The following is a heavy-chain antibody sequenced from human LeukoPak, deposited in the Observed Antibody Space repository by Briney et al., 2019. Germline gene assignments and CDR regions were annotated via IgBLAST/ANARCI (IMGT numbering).Heavy chain of an antibody. D-gene: IGHD5-18*01. J-gene: IGHJ5*02. V-gene: IGHV4-59*12. CDR1: GGSISTYY. CDR3: AKGAGGFSYYNWFDP. CDR2: IYYTGST. Sequence: PSETLSLTCTVSGGSISTYYWSWIRQAPGKGLEWISYIYYTGSTSYNPSLKSRVTISVDTSKNQFSLKLASVTAADTAIYYCAKGAGGFSYYNWFDPWGQGTLVTVSS.